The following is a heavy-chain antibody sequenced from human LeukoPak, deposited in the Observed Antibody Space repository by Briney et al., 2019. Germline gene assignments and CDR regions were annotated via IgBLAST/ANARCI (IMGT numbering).Heavy chain of an antibody. CDR1: GFTFSSYA. J-gene: IGHJ4*02. CDR2: ISGSGGST. Sequence: PGGSLRLSCAASGFTFSSYAMSWVRQAAGKGLEWVSAISGSGGSTYYADSVKGRFTISRDNSKNTLYLQMNSLRAEDTAVYYCAKRIPPYYDILTGSIYWGQGTLVTVSS. V-gene: IGHV3-23*01. D-gene: IGHD3-9*01. CDR3: AKRIPPYYDILTGSIY.